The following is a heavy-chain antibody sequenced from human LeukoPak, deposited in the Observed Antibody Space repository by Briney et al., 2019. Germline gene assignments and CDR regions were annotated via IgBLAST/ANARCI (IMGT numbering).Heavy chain of an antibody. Sequence: ASVKVSCNASGGTFSTHAISWVRQAPGQGLEWMGGLIPIFALANYAQKFQGRLTITADESTNTAYLELSSLRFEDTAVYYCARAECSTTNCHTRIRNYYMDVWGTGTPVTVSS. CDR3: ARAECSTTNCHTRIRNYYMDV. V-gene: IGHV1-69*13. CDR2: LIPIFALA. J-gene: IGHJ6*03. D-gene: IGHD2-2*01. CDR1: GGTFSTHA.